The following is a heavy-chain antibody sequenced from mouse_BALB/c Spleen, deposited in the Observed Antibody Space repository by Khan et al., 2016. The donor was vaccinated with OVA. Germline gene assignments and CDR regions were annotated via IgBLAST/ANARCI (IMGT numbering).Heavy chain of an antibody. CDR1: GYSITSDYA. D-gene: IGHD1-1*01. V-gene: IGHV3-2*02. Sequence: EVQLQESGPGLVKPSQSLSLTCTVTGYSITSDYAWNWIRQFPGNKLEWMGYISYSGRTSYNPSLKSRISITRDTSKNQFFLQLNSVTTEYTATYYCARSVTITTVVATDFDYWGQGTTRTVSS. J-gene: IGHJ2*01. CDR3: ARSVTITTVVATDFDY. CDR2: ISYSGRT.